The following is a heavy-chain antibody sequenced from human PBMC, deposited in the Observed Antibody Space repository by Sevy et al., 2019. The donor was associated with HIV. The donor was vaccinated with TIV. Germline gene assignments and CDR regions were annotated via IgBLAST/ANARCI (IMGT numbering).Heavy chain of an antibody. D-gene: IGHD1-26*01. J-gene: IGHJ4*02. CDR1: GFTFSNYW. V-gene: IGHV3-74*01. CDR3: ARDLCVGRIGSPVNY. Sequence: GGSLRLSCAASGFTFSNYWMHWVRQAPGKGLVWVSRINSDGSSTSYADSVKGRFTISRDNAKNTLFLQMNSLRVEDTAVFYCARDLCVGRIGSPVNYWGQGTLVTVS. CDR2: INSDGSST.